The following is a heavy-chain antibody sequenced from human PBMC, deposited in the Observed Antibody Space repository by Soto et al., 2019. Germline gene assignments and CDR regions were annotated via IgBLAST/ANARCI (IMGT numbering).Heavy chain of an antibody. D-gene: IGHD3-22*01. CDR2: ISWNSGSI. J-gene: IGHJ3*02. CDR1: GFTFDDYA. CDR3: AKVFDYDSTRNAFDI. V-gene: IGHV3-9*01. Sequence: SLKISCAASGFTFDDYAMHWVRQAPGKGLEWVSGISWNSGSIGYADSVKGRFTISRDNAKNSLYLQMNSLRAEDTALYYCAKVFDYDSTRNAFDIWGQGTMVTVSS.